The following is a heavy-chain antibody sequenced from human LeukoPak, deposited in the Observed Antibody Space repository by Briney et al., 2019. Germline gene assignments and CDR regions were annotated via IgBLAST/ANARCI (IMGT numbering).Heavy chain of an antibody. D-gene: IGHD6-19*01. CDR3: ARDPLSSGSSPDYYYYYYMDV. CDR2: INSDGSST. Sequence: PGGSLRLSCAASGFTFSSYWMHWVRQAPGKGLVWVSRINSDGSSTSYADSVKGRFTISRDNAKNTLYLQMNSLRAEDTAVYYCARDPLSSGSSPDYYYYYYMDVWGKGTTVTISS. J-gene: IGHJ6*03. V-gene: IGHV3-74*01. CDR1: GFTFSSYW.